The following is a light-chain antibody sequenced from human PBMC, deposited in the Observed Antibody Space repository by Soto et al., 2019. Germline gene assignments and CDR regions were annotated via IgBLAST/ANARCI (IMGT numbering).Light chain of an antibody. V-gene: IGKV1-39*01. J-gene: IGKJ1*01. CDR3: QQSYSTLWT. CDR2: AAS. CDR1: QSIAAR. Sequence: DIQLTQSPSTLSASITDRVTITCRASQSIAARLAWYQQKPGKAPKLLIYAASSLQSGVPSRFSGSGSGTDFTLTISSLQPEDFATYYCQQSYSTLWTFGQGTKVDIK.